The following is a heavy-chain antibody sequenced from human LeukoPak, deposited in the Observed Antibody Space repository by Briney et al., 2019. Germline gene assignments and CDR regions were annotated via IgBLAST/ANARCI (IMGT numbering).Heavy chain of an antibody. CDR1: GYTLTELS. D-gene: IGHD2-2*01. J-gene: IGHJ6*02. Sequence: ASVRVSCKVSGYTLTELSMHWVRQAPGKGLEWMGGFDPEDGETIYAQKFQGRVTMTEDTSTDTAYMELSSLISDDTAVYYCARDEACSSTSCPSYYYYYGMDVWGQGTLVTVSS. CDR2: FDPEDGET. V-gene: IGHV1-24*01. CDR3: ARDEACSSTSCPSYYYYYGMDV.